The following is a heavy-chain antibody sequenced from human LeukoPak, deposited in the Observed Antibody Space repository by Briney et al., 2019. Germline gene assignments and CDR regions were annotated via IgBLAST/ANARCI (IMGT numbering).Heavy chain of an antibody. D-gene: IGHD3-16*01. J-gene: IGHJ5*02. Sequence: PSETLSLTCTVSGGSISSHYWSWIRQPPGKGLEWIGYIYYSGSTNYNPSLKSRVTISVDTSKNQFSLKLSSVTAADTAVYYCARRRLLGVSGGCCWFDPWGQGTLVTVSS. V-gene: IGHV4-59*08. CDR3: ARRRLLGVSGGCCWFDP. CDR1: GGSISSHY. CDR2: IYYSGST.